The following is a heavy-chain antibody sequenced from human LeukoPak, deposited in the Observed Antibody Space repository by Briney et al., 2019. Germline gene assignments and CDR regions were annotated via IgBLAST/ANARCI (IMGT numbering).Heavy chain of an antibody. Sequence: SETLSLTCTVSGYSISSGYYWGWIRQPPGKGLEWIGSIYHSGSTYYNPSLKSRVTISVDTSKNQFSLKLSSVTAADTAVYYCARESGSPYWGQGTLVTVSS. V-gene: IGHV4-38-2*02. J-gene: IGHJ4*02. D-gene: IGHD2-15*01. CDR2: IYHSGST. CDR3: ARESGSPY. CDR1: GYSISSGYY.